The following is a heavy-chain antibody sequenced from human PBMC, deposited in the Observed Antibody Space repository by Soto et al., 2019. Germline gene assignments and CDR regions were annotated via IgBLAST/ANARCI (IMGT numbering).Heavy chain of an antibody. CDR1: GYTSTSYA. J-gene: IGHJ6*02. Sequence: ASVKVSCKASGYTSTSYAMHWVRQAPLQMLEWMGWINAGNGNTKYSQKFQGRVTITRDTYESTAYMELRSLRSEDKAVYYCASMTAGYCSSTSSCLDYYGMDVWG. V-gene: IGHV1-3*01. CDR3: ASMTAGYCSSTSSCLDYYGMDV. CDR2: INAGNGNT. D-gene: IGHD2-2*01.